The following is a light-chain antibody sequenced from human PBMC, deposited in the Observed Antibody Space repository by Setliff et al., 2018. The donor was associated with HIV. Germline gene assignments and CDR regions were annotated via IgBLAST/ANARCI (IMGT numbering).Light chain of an antibody. CDR1: SSDVGGYNY. J-gene: IGLJ1*01. CDR3: SSYAITNTLP. V-gene: IGLV2-14*01. Sequence: QSVLSQPASVSGSPGQSITISCTGASSDVGGYNYVSWYQQHPGKAPKLILYEVRNRPSGVSNRFSGSKSGNTASLTISGLQAEDEADYYCSSYAITNTLPFGTGTKV. CDR2: EVR.